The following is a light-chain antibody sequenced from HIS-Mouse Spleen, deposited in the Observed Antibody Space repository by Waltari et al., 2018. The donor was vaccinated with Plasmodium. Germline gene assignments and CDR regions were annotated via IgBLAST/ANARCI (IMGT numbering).Light chain of an antibody. V-gene: IGLV3-10*01. CDR1: ALPKKY. Sequence: SYELTQPPSVSVSPGQTARITCSGDALPKKYAWYQQKSGQAPVLVIYEDSKRPTGSPERFSGSSSGTMATVTISGAQVEDEADDYGYATDSSGNHRVFGGGTKLTVL. J-gene: IGLJ3*02. CDR2: EDS. CDR3: YATDSSGNHRV.